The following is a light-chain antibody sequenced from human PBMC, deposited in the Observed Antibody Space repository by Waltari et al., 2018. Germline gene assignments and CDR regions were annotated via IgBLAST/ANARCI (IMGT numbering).Light chain of an antibody. CDR2: DAS. CDR1: QSVCSS. V-gene: IGKV3-11*01. Sequence: EIVLTQSPGTLSLSPGERATLSCRASQSVCSSLACYQQNPGQAPRLLIYDASNRATGIPARFSGSGSGTDFTLTISSLEPEDFAVYYCQQRSNWPRITFGQGTRLEI. J-gene: IGKJ5*01. CDR3: QQRSNWPRIT.